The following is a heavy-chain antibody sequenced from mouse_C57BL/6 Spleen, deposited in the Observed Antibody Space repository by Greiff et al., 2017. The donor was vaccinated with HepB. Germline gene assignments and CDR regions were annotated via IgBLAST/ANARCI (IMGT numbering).Heavy chain of an antibody. CDR1: GYSITSGYY. CDR3: ARDLNYYGSSLDY. Sequence: EVKLQESGPGLVKPSQSLSLTCSVTGYSITSGYYWNWIRQFPGNKLEWMGYISYDGSNNYNPSLKNRISITRDTSKHQFFLKLNSVTTEDTATYYCARDLNYYGSSLDYWGQGTTLTVSS. CDR2: ISYDGSN. D-gene: IGHD1-1*01. J-gene: IGHJ2*01. V-gene: IGHV3-6*01.